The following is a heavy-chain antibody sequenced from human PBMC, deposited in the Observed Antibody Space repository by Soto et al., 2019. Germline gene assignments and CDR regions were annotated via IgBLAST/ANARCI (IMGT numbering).Heavy chain of an antibody. V-gene: IGHV1-18*01. CDR1: GYTFTNYG. J-gene: IGHJ6*02. Sequence: QVQLVQSGAEVKKPGASVKVSCKASGYTFTNYGISWVRQAPGQGLEWMGWISAYNGNINDEQKLEGRVTMTTNASTSTAYMELRSLRSDDTAMYYCASSYCGGNCYSNLPLDSYYYGMDVWGQGTTVTVSS. D-gene: IGHD2-21*02. CDR2: ISAYNGNI. CDR3: ASSYCGGNCYSNLPLDSYYYGMDV.